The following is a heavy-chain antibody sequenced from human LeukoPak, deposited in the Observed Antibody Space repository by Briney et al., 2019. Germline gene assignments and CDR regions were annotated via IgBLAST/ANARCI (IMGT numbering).Heavy chain of an antibody. CDR2: INSDGSST. D-gene: IGHD4-23*01. J-gene: IGHJ3*02. CDR3: ARLGGNSVVYAFDI. V-gene: IGHV3-74*01. Sequence: PGGSLRLTCAASGFTFSSYWMHWVRQAPGKGLVWVSRINSDGSSTSYADSVRGRFTISRDNGKNTLYLQMNSLRAEDTAVYYCARLGGNSVVYAFDIWGQGTMVTVSS. CDR1: GFTFSSYW.